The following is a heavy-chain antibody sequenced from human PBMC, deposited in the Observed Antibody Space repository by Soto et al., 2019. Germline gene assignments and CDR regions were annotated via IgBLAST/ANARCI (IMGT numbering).Heavy chain of an antibody. CDR3: ARWSGSKVPYYYYGMDV. CDR2: ISAYNGNT. J-gene: IGHJ6*02. CDR1: GYTFTSYG. D-gene: IGHD1-26*01. Sequence: QVQLVQSGAEVKKPGASVKVSCKASGYTFTSYGISWVRQAPGQGLEWMGWISAYNGNTNYAQKLQGRVNLTTDTATSKAYIELRSLRSDDKAVYYCARWSGSKVPYYYYGMDVWGQGTTVTVS. V-gene: IGHV1-18*01.